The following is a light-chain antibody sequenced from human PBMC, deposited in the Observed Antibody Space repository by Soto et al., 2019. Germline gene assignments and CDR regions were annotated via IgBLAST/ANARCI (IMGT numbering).Light chain of an antibody. J-gene: IGLJ1*01. CDR2: EVS. V-gene: IGLV2-23*02. Sequence: QSALTQPASVSGSPGQSITISCTGTSSDVGSYNLVSWYQQHPGKAPKLMICEVSKRPSGVSNRFSGSKSVNTASLTISGLQAEDEDYYYCCSYAGSSTVFGTGTKLTVL. CDR1: SSDVGSYNL. CDR3: CSYAGSSTV.